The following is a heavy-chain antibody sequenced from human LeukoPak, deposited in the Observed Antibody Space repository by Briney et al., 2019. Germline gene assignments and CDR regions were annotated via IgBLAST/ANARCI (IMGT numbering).Heavy chain of an antibody. J-gene: IGHJ4*02. CDR2: INHSGST. V-gene: IGHV4-34*01. CDR1: GGSFSGYY. D-gene: IGHD1-26*01. CDR3: ASLRERSYYARGFDY. Sequence: SETLSLTCAVYGGSFSGYYWSWIRQPPGKGLEWIGEINHSGSTNYSPSLKSRVTISVDTSKNQFSLKLSSVTAADTAVYYCASLRERSYYARGFDYWGQGTLVTVSS.